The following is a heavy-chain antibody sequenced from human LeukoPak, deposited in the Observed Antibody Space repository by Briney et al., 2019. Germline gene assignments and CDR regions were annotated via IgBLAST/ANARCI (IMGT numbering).Heavy chain of an antibody. J-gene: IGHJ4*02. CDR2: ISGSGAST. CDR3: ANKNSVHNYLLY. Sequence: GGSLRLSCAASGFTFSSYAMSWVRQAPGKGLEWVSAISGSGASTYYADSVKGRFTISRDNSKNTLYLQMNSLRAEDTAVYYCANKNSVHNYLLYWGQGTLVTVSS. V-gene: IGHV3-23*01. CDR1: GFTFSSYA. D-gene: IGHD2/OR15-2a*01.